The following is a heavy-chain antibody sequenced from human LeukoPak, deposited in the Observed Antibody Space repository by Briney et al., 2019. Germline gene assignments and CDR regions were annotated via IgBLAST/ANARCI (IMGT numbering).Heavy chain of an antibody. CDR2: IKGDDSER. V-gene: IGHV3-7*01. Sequence: QPGGSLRLSCAASGFTFSSYGMHWVRQAPGKGLEWVANIKGDDSERNYLDSVKGRFSISRDNAKNSLSLQMNSLRTEDTAVYYCVRSSFAGYDFWGQGALVTVSS. CDR3: VRSSFAGYDF. J-gene: IGHJ4*02. D-gene: IGHD3-10*01. CDR1: GFTFSSYG.